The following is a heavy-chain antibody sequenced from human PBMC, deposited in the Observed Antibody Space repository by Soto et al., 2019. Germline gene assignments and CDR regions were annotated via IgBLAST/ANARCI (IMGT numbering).Heavy chain of an antibody. CDR1: GFTFSSYS. CDR2: ISSSSSTI. D-gene: IGHD2-8*01. J-gene: IGHJ6*03. CDR3: ARGMTYYYYYMDV. V-gene: IGHV3-48*01. Sequence: GGSLRLSCAASGFTFSSYSMNWVRQAPGKGLEWVSYISSSSSTIYYADSVKGRFTISRDNAKNSLYLQMNSLRAEDTAVYYCARGMTYYYYYMDVWGKGTTVTAP.